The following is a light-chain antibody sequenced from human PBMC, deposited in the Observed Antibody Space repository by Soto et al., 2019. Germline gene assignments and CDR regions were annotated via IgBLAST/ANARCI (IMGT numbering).Light chain of an antibody. V-gene: IGKV3-11*01. CDR2: DAS. CDR1: QSVSSY. CDR3: QQRSNWPLFT. Sequence: EIVLTQSPATLSLSPGERATLSCRASQSVSSYLAWYQQKPGQAPRLLIYDASNRATGIPARFSGSGSGTGFTLTISSLEPENFVVYYCQQRSNWPLFTFGPGTKVDIK. J-gene: IGKJ3*01.